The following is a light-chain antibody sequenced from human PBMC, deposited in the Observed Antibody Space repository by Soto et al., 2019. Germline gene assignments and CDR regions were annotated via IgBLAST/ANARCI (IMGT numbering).Light chain of an antibody. CDR3: QQYNKWPPIT. CDR1: QSFIIK. CDR2: DTS. V-gene: IGKV3-15*01. J-gene: IGKJ5*01. Sequence: EVVLTHSPATLSVSQGERATLSCSSSQSFIIKLAWCQQKPGQAPRLLIYDTSTRATGIPARFSGSGSGTEFTLTISSLQSEDFAVYYCQQYNKWPPITFGQGTRLEIK.